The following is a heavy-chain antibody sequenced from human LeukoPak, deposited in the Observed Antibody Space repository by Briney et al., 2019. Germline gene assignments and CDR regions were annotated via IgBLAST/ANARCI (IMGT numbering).Heavy chain of an antibody. CDR2: IYSGGST. D-gene: IGHD1-1*01. CDR1: GFTVSNNY. Sequence: GGSLRLSCAASGFTVSNNYMSWVRQAPGKGLEWVSVIYSGGSTNYADSVKGRFTISRENSKNTLYLQMNSLRAEDTAVYYCTKTGNPATGDYWGQGTLVTVSS. V-gene: IGHV3-53*01. J-gene: IGHJ4*02. CDR3: TKTGNPATGDY.